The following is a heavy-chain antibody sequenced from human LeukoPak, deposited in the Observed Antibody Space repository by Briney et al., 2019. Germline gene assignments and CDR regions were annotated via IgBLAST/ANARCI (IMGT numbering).Heavy chain of an antibody. CDR3: ATDLSRSSGWYLFDY. CDR1: GYTLTELS. J-gene: IGHJ4*02. V-gene: IGHV1-24*01. Sequence: ASVKVSCKVSGYTLTELSMHWVRQAPGKGLEWMGGFDPEDGETIYAQKFQGRVTMTEDTSTDTAYMELSSLRSEDTAVYYCATDLSRSSGWYLFDYWGQGTLVTVPS. CDR2: FDPEDGET. D-gene: IGHD6-19*01.